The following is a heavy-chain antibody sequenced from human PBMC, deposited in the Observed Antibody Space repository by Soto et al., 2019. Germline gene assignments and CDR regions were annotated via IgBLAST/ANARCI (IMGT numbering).Heavy chain of an antibody. V-gene: IGHV1-69*06. CDR2: IIPIFGTA. CDR3: ARNSSYCNYYYYGMDV. Sequence: ASVKVSCKASGGTFSSYAISWVRQAPGQGLEWMGGIIPIFGTANYAQKFQGRVTITADKSTSTAYMELSSLRSEDTAVYYCARNSSYCNYYYYGMDVWGQGTTVTVSS. J-gene: IGHJ6*02. D-gene: IGHD3-22*01. CDR1: GGTFSSYA.